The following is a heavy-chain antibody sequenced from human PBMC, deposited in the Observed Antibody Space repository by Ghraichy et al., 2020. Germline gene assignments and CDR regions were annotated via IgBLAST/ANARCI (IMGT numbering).Heavy chain of an antibody. CDR2: INPNSGGT. J-gene: IGHJ6*02. V-gene: IGHV1-2*04. CDR1: GYTFTGYY. Sequence: ASVKVSCKASGYTFTGYYMHWVRQAPGQGLEWMGWINPNSGGTNYAQKFQGWVTMTRDTSISTAYMELSRLRSDDTAVYYCARERSPNYYYYYGMDVWGQGTTVTVSS. CDR3: ARERSPNYYYYYGMDV.